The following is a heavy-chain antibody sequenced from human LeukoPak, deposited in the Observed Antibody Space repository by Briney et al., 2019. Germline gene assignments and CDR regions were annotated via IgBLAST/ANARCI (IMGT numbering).Heavy chain of an antibody. V-gene: IGHV3-48*01. CDR1: GFNFIDYS. CDR3: ARDHRYAFDN. Sequence: GGSLRLSCAASGFNFIDYSMNWVRQAPEKGLEWISYIGISSGNTKYADSVKGRFTISRDKARNSLYLQMSSLRVEDTAVYYCARDHRYAFDNWGHGTLVTVSS. J-gene: IGHJ4*01. D-gene: IGHD5-12*01. CDR2: IGISSGNT.